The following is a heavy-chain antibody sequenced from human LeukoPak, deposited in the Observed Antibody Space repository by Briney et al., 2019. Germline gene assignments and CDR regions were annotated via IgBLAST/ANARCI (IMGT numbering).Heavy chain of an antibody. CDR3: AKDRLGAMMYFDF. J-gene: IGHJ4*02. D-gene: IGHD1-26*01. CDR2: ISGNDGST. V-gene: IGHV3-23*01. CDR1: GFTFSSYG. Sequence: AGGSLRLSCAASGFTFSSYGMNWVRQAPGKGLEWVSGISGNDGSTYYADSVKGRFTISRDNSKNTLYLQVNSLRVEDTAVYYCAKDRLGAMMYFDFWGQGTLVTVSS.